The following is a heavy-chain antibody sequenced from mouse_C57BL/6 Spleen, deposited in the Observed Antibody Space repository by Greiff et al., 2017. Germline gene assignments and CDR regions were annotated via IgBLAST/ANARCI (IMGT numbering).Heavy chain of an antibody. Sequence: QVQLQQPGAELVKPGASVKMSCKASGYTFTSYWITWVKQRPGQGLEWIGDINPGSGSTNYNEKFKSKATLTVDTSSSTAYMQLSSLTSEDAAVYYDARSDCDDGFAYWGQGTLVTVSA. V-gene: IGHV1-55*01. CDR2: INPGSGST. CDR1: GYTFTSYW. J-gene: IGHJ3*01. CDR3: ARSDCDDGFAY. D-gene: IGHD2-3*01.